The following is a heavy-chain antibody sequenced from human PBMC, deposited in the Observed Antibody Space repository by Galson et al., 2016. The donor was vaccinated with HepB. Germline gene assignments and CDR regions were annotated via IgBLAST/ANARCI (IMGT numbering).Heavy chain of an antibody. J-gene: IGHJ4*02. D-gene: IGHD3-16*01. CDR2: ISDGGERK. V-gene: IGHV3-23*01. CDR1: GFTFSTYV. CDR3: TRRTGGSPDY. Sequence: SLRLSCAASGFTFSTYVMTWVRPAPGKGLEWVAAISDGGERKDYADSVKGRFIISRDNSKNTVYLQMHSLRVDDTAVYYCTRRTGGSPDYWGQGTLVTVSS.